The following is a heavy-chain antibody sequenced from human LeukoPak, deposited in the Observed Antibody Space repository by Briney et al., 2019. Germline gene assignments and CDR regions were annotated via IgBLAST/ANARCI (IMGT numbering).Heavy chain of an antibody. Sequence: SETLSLTCTVSGGSISTSNYYWGWIRQPPGKGMEWIGSINYSGSTYYNPSLKSRVTISVDTSKNQFSLKLSSVTAADTAVYYCARRRFVRGPDVVNPFDYWGQGTLVTVSS. V-gene: IGHV4-39*01. CDR1: GGSISTSNYY. D-gene: IGHD2-8*01. CDR3: ARRRFVRGPDVVNPFDY. J-gene: IGHJ4*02. CDR2: INYSGST.